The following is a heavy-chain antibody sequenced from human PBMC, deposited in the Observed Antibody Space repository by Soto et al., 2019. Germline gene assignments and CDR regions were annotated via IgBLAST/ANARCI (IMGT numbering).Heavy chain of an antibody. CDR3: AGSADTIFGNNWFDP. CDR1: GFTFSSYE. CDR2: ISSSGSTI. V-gene: IGHV3-48*03. D-gene: IGHD3-3*01. J-gene: IGHJ5*02. Sequence: GGSLRLSCAASGFTFSSYEMNWVRQAPGKGLEWVSYISSSGSTIYYADSVKGRFTISRDNAKNSLYLQMNSLRAEDTAVYYCAGSADTIFGNNWFDPWGQGTLVTVSS.